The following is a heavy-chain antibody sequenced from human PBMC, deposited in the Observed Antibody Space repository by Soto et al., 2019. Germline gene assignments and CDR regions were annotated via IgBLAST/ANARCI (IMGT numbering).Heavy chain of an antibody. V-gene: IGHV1-18*01. D-gene: IGHD3-22*01. CDR3: ARGGHDSSADALDF. CDR2: ISAYNGNT. Sequence: QVQLVQSGAEVKKPGASVKVSCKASSYTFTSFGSIWVRQAPGQGLEWMGWISAYNGNTNYAQRVQGRVTMSTDTSTSTDYMELRSLRSDDTAVYYCARGGHDSSADALDFWGQGTMVTVSS. CDR1: SYTFTSFG. J-gene: IGHJ3*01.